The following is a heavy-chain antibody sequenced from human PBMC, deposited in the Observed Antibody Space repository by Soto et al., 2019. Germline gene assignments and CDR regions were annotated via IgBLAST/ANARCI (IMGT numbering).Heavy chain of an antibody. D-gene: IGHD6-19*01. CDR3: AKDIPKSGWSFDY. CDR2: ISDDGGGT. Sequence: GGSLRLSCAASGFIFDKYAMSWVRQAPGKGLEWVSVISDDGGGTNYADSVKGRFTVSRDNSKNSLYLQMNSLRADDTAIYYCAKDIPKSGWSFDYWGQGTLVTVSS. V-gene: IGHV3-23*01. CDR1: GFIFDKYA. J-gene: IGHJ4*02.